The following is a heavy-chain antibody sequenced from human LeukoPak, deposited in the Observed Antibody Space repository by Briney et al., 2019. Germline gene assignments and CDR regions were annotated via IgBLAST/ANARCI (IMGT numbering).Heavy chain of an antibody. Sequence: GGSLRLSCAASGFTFRSCAMTWVRQAPGKGLEWVGRIKSKVNGGTTDYGEPVQGRFTISRDDSKNMLYLQMNSLTSEDTAMYYCTKDLPFTRGGVIVDWGQGTLVTVSS. V-gene: IGHV3-15*01. CDR1: GFTFRSCA. D-gene: IGHD3-16*01. CDR3: TKDLPFTRGGVIVD. J-gene: IGHJ4*02. CDR2: IKSKVNGGTT.